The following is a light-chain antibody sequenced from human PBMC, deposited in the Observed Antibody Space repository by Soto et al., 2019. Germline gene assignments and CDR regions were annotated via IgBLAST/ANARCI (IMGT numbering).Light chain of an antibody. V-gene: IGLV2-8*01. J-gene: IGLJ1*01. Sequence: QSVLTQPPSASGSPGQAVTISCTGTKNDVGFYDFVSWYQHHPGKAPRLIIYEVVQRPSGVPDRFSGYKSGNTASLTVSGLQAADEADYFCKSYAGSNTYVFGSGTTVTVL. CDR1: KNDVGFYDF. CDR2: EVV. CDR3: KSYAGSNTYV.